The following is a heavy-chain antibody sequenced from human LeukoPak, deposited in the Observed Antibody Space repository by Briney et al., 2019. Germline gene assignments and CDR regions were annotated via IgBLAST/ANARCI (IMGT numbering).Heavy chain of an antibody. D-gene: IGHD6-19*01. V-gene: IGHV4-59*01. CDR1: GGSISSYY. CDR2: IYYSGST. J-gene: IGHJ4*02. Sequence: KSSETLSLTCTVSGGSISSYYWSWIRQPPGKGLEWIGYIYYSGSTNYNPSLKSRVTISVDTSKNQFSLKLSSVTAADTAVYYCARDSGWYDERYFDYWGQGTLVTVSS. CDR3: ARDSGWYDERYFDY.